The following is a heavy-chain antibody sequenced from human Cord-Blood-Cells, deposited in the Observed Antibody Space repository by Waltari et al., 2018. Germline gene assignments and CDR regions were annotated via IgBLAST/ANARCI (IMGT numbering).Heavy chain of an antibody. CDR3: GRDRSDAFDS. V-gene: IGHV1-2*06. CDR1: GYTFIGYH. CDR2: SNPSCDSR. Sequence: QVQLVQSGAEVKKPGASVKVSCKASGYTFIGYHMHWVRQAPGQGLELMGRSNPSCDSRNYAQKFQGRVDMTRDACIRTVYVELSRLRCDDTAVYYCGRDRSDAFDSWGQETMVTVSA. J-gene: IGHJ3*02.